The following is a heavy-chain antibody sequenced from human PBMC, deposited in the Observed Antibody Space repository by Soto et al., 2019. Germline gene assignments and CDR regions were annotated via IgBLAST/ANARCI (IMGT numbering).Heavy chain of an antibody. CDR2: LNSDGNII. J-gene: IGHJ4*02. CDR1: GFTCSSYE. Sequence: GFLRLSFTAVGFTCSSYEGNWVRQAPGKGLEWISHLNSDGNIINYADSVRGRFTISRDSAKNSLYLQMNSLRAEDTAVYYCATKNHLPAPNLWGQGTLVTVSS. CDR3: ATKNHLPAPNL. V-gene: IGHV3-48*03.